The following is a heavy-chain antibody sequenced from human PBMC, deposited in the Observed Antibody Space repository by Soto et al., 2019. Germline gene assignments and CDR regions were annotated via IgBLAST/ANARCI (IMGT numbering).Heavy chain of an antibody. Sequence: EVQLEQSGAEVKKPGESRKISCKGSGYLFAANWIAWVRQMPGKGLEWMGVIYPGDSHTTYNPSFQGRVTMSVDKSISTAFLHWSSLKASDTAIYYCARRDWAGNSPTTFDLWGQGTLVTVSS. CDR2: IYPGDSHT. CDR3: ARRDWAGNSPTTFDL. CDR1: GYLFAANW. J-gene: IGHJ4*02. V-gene: IGHV5-51*01. D-gene: IGHD3-9*01.